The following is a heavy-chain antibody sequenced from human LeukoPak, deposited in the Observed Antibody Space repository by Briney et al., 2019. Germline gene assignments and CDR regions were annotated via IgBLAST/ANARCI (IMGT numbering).Heavy chain of an antibody. D-gene: IGHD6-13*01. V-gene: IGHV3-21*01. Sequence: KPGGSLRLSCAASGFTFSSYSMNWVRQAPGKGLEWVSSISSSSSYIYYADSVKGRFTISRDNAKNSLYLQMNSLRAEDTAVYYCARVVSSSWSSYFGAFDIWGQGTMVTVSS. CDR2: ISSSSSYI. CDR1: GFTFSSYS. CDR3: ARVVSSSWSSYFGAFDI. J-gene: IGHJ3*02.